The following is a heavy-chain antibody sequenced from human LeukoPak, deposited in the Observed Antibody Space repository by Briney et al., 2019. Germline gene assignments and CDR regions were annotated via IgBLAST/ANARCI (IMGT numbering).Heavy chain of an antibody. J-gene: IGHJ6*02. CDR3: AKDHGDYYSYYYGLDV. V-gene: IGHV3-30*02. CDR2: IRYDGSYK. Sequence: GGSLRLSCAASGFTFSSYGLHWVGQGPGKGLVWMTFIRYDGSYKYYADSVKGRFTTSRDNSKNTLYLQMNSLRAEDTGVYFCAKDHGDYYSYYYGLDVWGQGTTVTVSS. CDR1: GFTFSSYG. D-gene: IGHD2-21*02.